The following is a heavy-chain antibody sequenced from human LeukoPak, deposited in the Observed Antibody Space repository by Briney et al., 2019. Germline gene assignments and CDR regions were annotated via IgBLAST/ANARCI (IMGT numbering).Heavy chain of an antibody. CDR2: INSDGSST. J-gene: IGHJ4*02. V-gene: IGHV3-74*01. CDR3: AREGDSSGYYSLDY. CDR1: GFTFSSYW. D-gene: IGHD3-22*01. Sequence: GGSLRLSCAASGFTFSSYWMHWVRQAPGKGLVWVSRINSDGSSTSYADSVKGRFTISRDNAKNTLYLQMNSLRAEDTAVYYCAREGDSSGYYSLDYWGQGTLVTVSS.